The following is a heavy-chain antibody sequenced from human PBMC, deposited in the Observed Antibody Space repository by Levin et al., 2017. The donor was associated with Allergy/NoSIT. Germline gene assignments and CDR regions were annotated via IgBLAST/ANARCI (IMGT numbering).Heavy chain of an antibody. CDR2: VSATGATT. CDR3: AKNRGLQWLFEY. Sequence: PGGSLRLSCVVSGFSFNSYAMSWARQAPGKGLEWVSSVSATGATTYYADSVKGRFTISRDKSTNTLYLQMSSLRADDTALYYCAKNRGLQWLFEYWGQGTLVSVSS. V-gene: IGHV3-23*01. D-gene: IGHD5-24*01. J-gene: IGHJ4*02. CDR1: GFSFNSYA.